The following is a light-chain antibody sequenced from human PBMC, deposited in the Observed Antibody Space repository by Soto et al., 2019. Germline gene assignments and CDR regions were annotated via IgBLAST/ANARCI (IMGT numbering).Light chain of an antibody. CDR2: AAS. J-gene: IGKJ1*01. CDR1: QSINDY. V-gene: IGKV1-39*01. Sequence: DIHMTQSPSSLSASVGDRVNITCRASQSINDYLNWYQQKPGTAPRLLIYAASNLQSGVPSRFSGSGAGTDFTLTINSLQPEDFATYYCQQSYSTLWTFGPGTKVDIK. CDR3: QQSYSTLWT.